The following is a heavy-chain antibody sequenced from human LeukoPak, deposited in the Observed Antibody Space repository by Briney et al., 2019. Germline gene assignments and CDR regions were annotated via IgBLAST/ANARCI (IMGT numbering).Heavy chain of an antibody. V-gene: IGHV3-48*01. CDR3: ARAAITMIADY. Sequence: GGSLRLSCAASGFTFSSYSMNWVRQAPGKGLEWVSYISSSSSTIYYADSVKGRFTISKDNAKNSLYLQMNSLRAEDTAVYYCARAAITMIADYWGQGTLVTVSS. CDR1: GFTFSSYS. CDR2: ISSSSSTI. D-gene: IGHD3-22*01. J-gene: IGHJ4*02.